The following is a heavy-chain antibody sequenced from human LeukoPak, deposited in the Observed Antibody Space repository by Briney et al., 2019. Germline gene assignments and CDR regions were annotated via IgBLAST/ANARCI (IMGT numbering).Heavy chain of an antibody. D-gene: IGHD3-9*01. V-gene: IGHV4-39*07. CDR2: IFYSGST. J-gene: IGHJ4*02. CDR1: GGSISTSNYY. Sequence: SETLSLTCTVSGGSISTSNYYWGWIRQPPGKGLEWIGNIFYSGSTYYSPSVKSRVTISLDTSRNQFSLKLNSVTAADTAVYYCARVVRPHYDILTGYLDYWGQGTLVTVSS. CDR3: ARVVRPHYDILTGYLDY.